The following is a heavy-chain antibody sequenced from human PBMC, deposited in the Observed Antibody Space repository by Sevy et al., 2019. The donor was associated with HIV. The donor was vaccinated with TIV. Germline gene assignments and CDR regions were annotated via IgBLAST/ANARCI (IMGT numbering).Heavy chain of an antibody. CDR2: IYSGGST. Sequence: GGSLRLSCAASGFTVSDNYMSWVGQAPGKGLEWVSLIYSGGSTYYADSVKGRFTISRDNSKNTLYLKMDSLRAEDTAVYYCAGRVTSDSFDIWGQGTMVTVSS. CDR1: GFTVSDNY. D-gene: IGHD5-18*01. J-gene: IGHJ3*02. CDR3: AGRVTSDSFDI. V-gene: IGHV3-66*02.